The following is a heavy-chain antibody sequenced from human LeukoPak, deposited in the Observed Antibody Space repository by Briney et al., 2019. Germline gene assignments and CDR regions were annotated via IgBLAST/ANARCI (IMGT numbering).Heavy chain of an antibody. J-gene: IGHJ6*03. Sequence: GASVKVSCKASGYTFTGYYMHWVRQAPGQGLEWMGRINPNSGGTNYAQKFQGRVTMTRDTSISTAYMELSRLRSDDTAVYYCARARGYSGYDYNYHYYMDVWGKGTTVTVSS. CDR1: GYTFTGYY. V-gene: IGHV1-2*06. CDR2: INPNSGGT. CDR3: ARARGYSGYDYNYHYYMDV. D-gene: IGHD5-12*01.